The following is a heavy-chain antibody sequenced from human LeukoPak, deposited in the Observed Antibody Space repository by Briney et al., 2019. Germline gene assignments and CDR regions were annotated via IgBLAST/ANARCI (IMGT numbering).Heavy chain of an antibody. CDR3: ARSYSGSYKRGLFASVFDY. CDR1: GFTFSSYS. CDR2: ISSSSSYI. V-gene: IGHV3-21*04. D-gene: IGHD1-26*01. J-gene: IGHJ4*02. Sequence: GESLRLSCAASGFTFSSYSMNWVRQAPGKGLEWVSSISSSSSYIYYADSVKGRFTISRDSAKNSLYLQMNSLRAEDTALYYCARSYSGSYKRGLFASVFDYWGQGTLVTVPS.